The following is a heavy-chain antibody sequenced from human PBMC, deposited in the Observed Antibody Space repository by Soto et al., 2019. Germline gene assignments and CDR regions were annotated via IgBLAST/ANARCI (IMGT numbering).Heavy chain of an antibody. J-gene: IGHJ4*02. CDR2: ISSSSSYI. V-gene: IGHV3-21*01. D-gene: IGHD5-18*01. CDR3: ARSSQLWSFDY. CDR1: GFTFSSYS. Sequence: EVQLVESGGGLVKPGGALRLSCAASGFTFSSYSMNWFRQAPGTGLEWVSSISSSSSYIYYADSVKGRFTISRENAKNSLYLQMHSLRDEDTAVYYCARSSQLWSFDYWGQGTLVTVSS.